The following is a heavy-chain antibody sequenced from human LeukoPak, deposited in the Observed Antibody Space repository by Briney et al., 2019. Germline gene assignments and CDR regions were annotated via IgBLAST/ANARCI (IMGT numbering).Heavy chain of an antibody. J-gene: IGHJ4*02. CDR2: IRSKSYGGTI. CDR3: SRGNYYDSSGHMRYFDY. Sequence: GGSLRLSCTASGFTFGDYAMNWFRQAPGKGLEWVGFIRSKSYGGTIEYAASVKGRFTISRDDPKSIAYLQTDSLKTEDTAVYYCSRGNYYDSSGHMRYFDYWGQGTLVTVSS. D-gene: IGHD3-22*01. CDR1: GFTFGDYA. V-gene: IGHV3-49*03.